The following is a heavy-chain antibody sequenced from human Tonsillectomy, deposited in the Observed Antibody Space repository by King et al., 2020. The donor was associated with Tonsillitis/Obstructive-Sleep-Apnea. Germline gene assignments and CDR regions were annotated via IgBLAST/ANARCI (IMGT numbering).Heavy chain of an antibody. CDR2: ISYYGNNK. J-gene: IGHJ4*02. Sequence: QLVQSGGGVVQPGRSLRLSCVGPGFTFHMHWVRQAPGKGLGWVAVISYYGNNKYYADSVKGRFTISRDNSKNTLYLQMNSLRPEDTAVYYCARAKQAGSGYDFLFDSWGQGTLVTVSS. CDR1: GFTFH. D-gene: IGHD5-12*01. CDR3: ARAKQAGSGYDFLFDS. V-gene: IGHV3-30*16.